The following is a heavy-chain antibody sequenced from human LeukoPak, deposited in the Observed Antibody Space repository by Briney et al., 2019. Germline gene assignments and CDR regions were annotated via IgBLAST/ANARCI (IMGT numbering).Heavy chain of an antibody. V-gene: IGHV3-23*01. J-gene: IGHJ6*02. CDR3: ANSEGYYSYGMAV. Sequence: PGGSLTLSCAASGFTVSDNYMIWVRQAPGKGLEGVSVISGSGSSTNYAASVTGPFTIYRDTSQNTLYLQMTSLRAEDTAVYYCANSEGYYSYGMAVSSQGTTVT. D-gene: IGHD1-14*01. CDR2: ISGSGSST. CDR1: GFTVSDNY.